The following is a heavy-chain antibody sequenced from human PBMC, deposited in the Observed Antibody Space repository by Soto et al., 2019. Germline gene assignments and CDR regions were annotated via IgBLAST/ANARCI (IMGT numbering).Heavy chain of an antibody. CDR3: ARSTGWFGELGPPDY. V-gene: IGHV4-34*01. J-gene: IGHJ4*02. Sequence: PSETLSLTCAVYGGSFRGYYWSWIRQPPGKGLEWIGEINHSGSTNYNPSLKSRVTISVDTSKNQFSLKLSSVTAADTAVYYCARSTGWFGELGPPDYWGQGTLVTVSS. D-gene: IGHD3-10*01. CDR2: INHSGST. CDR1: GGSFRGYY.